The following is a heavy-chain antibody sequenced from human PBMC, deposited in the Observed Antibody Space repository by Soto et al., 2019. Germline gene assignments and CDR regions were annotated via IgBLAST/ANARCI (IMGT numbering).Heavy chain of an antibody. CDR3: ARGTSKVMNDFDI. V-gene: IGHV1-69*13. D-gene: IGHD4-17*01. CDR1: GGTFSSYA. CDR2: IIPIFGTA. J-gene: IGHJ3*02. Sequence: SVKVSCKASGGTFSSYAISWVRQAPGQGLEWMGGIIPIFGTANYAQKFQGRVTITADESTSTAYMELSSLRSEDTAVYYCARGTSKVMNDFDIWGQGTMVTVSS.